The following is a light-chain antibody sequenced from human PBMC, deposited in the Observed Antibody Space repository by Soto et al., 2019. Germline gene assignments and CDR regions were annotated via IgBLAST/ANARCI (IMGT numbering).Light chain of an antibody. Sequence: DIQMTQSPSTLSASVGDRVTITCRASQSISSWLAWYQQKPGKAPKLLIYKASSLESRVPSRFSGSGSGTEFTLTISGLQPDDFATYYCQQCDTYWTFGQGTRVEI. V-gene: IGKV1-5*03. CDR2: KAS. CDR3: QQCDTYWT. CDR1: QSISSW. J-gene: IGKJ1*01.